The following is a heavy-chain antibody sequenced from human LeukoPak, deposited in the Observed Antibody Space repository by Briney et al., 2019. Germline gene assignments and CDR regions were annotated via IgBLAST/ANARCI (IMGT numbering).Heavy chain of an antibody. CDR2: IYYSGST. V-gene: IGHV4-59*08. CDR1: GGSISSYY. Sequence: SETLSLTCTVSGGSISSYYWSWIRQPPGKGLEWIGYIYYSGSTNCNPSLKSRATISVDTSENQFSLKLSSVTAADTAVYYCARLHYDILTGYFLFDYWGQGTLVTVSS. J-gene: IGHJ4*02. CDR3: ARLHYDILTGYFLFDY. D-gene: IGHD3-9*01.